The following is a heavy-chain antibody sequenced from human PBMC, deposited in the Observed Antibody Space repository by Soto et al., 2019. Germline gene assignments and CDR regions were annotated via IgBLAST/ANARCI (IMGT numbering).Heavy chain of an antibody. CDR3: ARAPEIRHSSSWTYNWFDP. J-gene: IGHJ5*02. CDR1: GYTFTGYY. CDR2: INPNSDGT. D-gene: IGHD6-13*01. V-gene: IGHV1-2*02. Sequence: GASVKVSCKASGYTFTGYYMHWVRQAPGQGLEWMGWINPNSDGTNYAQKCQGRVTMTSDTSISTAYMELSRLRSDDTAVYYCARAPEIRHSSSWTYNWFDPWGQGPLVTVSS.